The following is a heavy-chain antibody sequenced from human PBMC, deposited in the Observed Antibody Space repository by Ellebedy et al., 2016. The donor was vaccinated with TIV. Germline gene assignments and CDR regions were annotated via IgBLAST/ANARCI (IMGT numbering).Heavy chain of an antibody. CDR1: GYSFTSYW. Sequence: GESLKISCKGSGYSFTSYWIGWVRQMPGKGLEWMGIIYPGDSDTRYSPSFQGQVTISADKSISTAYLQMSSLRAEDTAVYYWTRDKRGMVWGQGTLVTVSS. D-gene: IGHD3-10*01. V-gene: IGHV5-51*01. CDR2: IYPGDSDT. J-gene: IGHJ4*02. CDR3: TRDKRGMV.